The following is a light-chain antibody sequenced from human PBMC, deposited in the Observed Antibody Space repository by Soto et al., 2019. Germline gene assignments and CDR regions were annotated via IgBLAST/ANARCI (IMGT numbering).Light chain of an antibody. V-gene: IGKV3-20*01. Sequence: EVVMTQSPATLSLSPGERATLSCRASQSVSNSYLAWYQQKRGQAPRLLIYGASSRATGIPDRFSGSGSGRDFTLTISSLEPEDFAVYYCQHYGGSRTFGPGATVDIK. J-gene: IGKJ3*01. CDR1: QSVSNSY. CDR3: QHYGGSRT. CDR2: GAS.